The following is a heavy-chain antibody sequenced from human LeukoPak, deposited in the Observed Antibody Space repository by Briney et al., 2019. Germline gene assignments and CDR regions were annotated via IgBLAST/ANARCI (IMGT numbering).Heavy chain of an antibody. J-gene: IGHJ4*02. D-gene: IGHD4-23*01. Sequence: GGSLRLSCAASGFTFSSYSMNWVRQAPGKGLEWVSSISSSSSYIYYADSVKGRFTISRDNAKNSLYLQMNSLRAEDTAVYYCARAPYRGNPPVDYWGQGTLVTVSS. CDR3: ARAPYRGNPPVDY. CDR2: ISSSSSYI. CDR1: GFTFSSYS. V-gene: IGHV3-21*01.